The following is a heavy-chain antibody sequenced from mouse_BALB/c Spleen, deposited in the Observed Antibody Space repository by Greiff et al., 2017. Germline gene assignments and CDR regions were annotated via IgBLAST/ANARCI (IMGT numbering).Heavy chain of an antibody. V-gene: IGHV5-6-3*01. J-gene: IGHJ2*01. CDR1: GFTFSSYG. D-gene: IGHD3-1*01. CDR3: ARDRGRGYFDY. CDR2: INSNGGST. Sequence: EVMLVESGGGLVQPGGSLKLSCAASGFTFSSYGMSWVRQTPDKRLELVATINSNGGSTYYPDSVKGRFTISRDNAKNTLYLQMSSLKSEDTAMYYCARDRGRGYFDYWGQGTTLTVSS.